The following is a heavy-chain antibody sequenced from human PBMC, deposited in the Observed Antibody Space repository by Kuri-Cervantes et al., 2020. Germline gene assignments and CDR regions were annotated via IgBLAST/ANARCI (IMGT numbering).Heavy chain of an antibody. CDR3: AKDALVATIFVGARGALYNWFDP. J-gene: IGHJ5*02. V-gene: IGHV3-30-3*01. CDR1: GFTFSSYA. Sequence: GGSLRPSCTVSGFTFSSYAMHWVRQAPGKGLEWVAVISYDGSNKYHADSVKGRFTISRDNSTNTLYLQMNSLMAEDTAVSCCAKDALVATIFVGARGALYNWFDPWGQGTLVTVSS. D-gene: IGHD5-12*01. CDR2: ISYDGSNK.